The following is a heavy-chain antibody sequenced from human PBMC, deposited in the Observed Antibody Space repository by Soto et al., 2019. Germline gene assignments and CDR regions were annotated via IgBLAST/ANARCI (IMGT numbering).Heavy chain of an antibody. V-gene: IGHV3-23*01. CDR2: ISGSGGST. J-gene: IGHJ6*02. CDR3: AKDLEASVGPDYYDYGMDV. Sequence: EVQLLESGGGLVQPGGSLRLSCAASGFTFSSYAMSWVRQAPGKGLEWVSAISGSGGSTYYADSVKGRFTISRDNSKNTLYLQMNSLRAEDTAVYYCAKDLEASVGPDYYDYGMDVWGQGTTVTVSS. CDR1: GFTFSSYA.